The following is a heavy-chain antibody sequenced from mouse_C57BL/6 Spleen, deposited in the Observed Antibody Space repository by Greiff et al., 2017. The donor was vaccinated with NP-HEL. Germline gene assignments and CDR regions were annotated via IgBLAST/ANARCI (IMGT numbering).Heavy chain of an antibody. CDR1: GFSLTSYG. D-gene: IGHD2-3*01. V-gene: IGHV2-6-1*01. Sequence: QVQLQQPGPGLVAPSQSLSITCTVSGFSLTSYGVHWVRQPPGKGLEWLVVIWSDGSTTYNSALNSRLSISKDNSKSQVFLKMNSLQTDDTAMYYCARQSYDYDAMDYWGQGTSVTVSS. CDR3: ARQSYDYDAMDY. CDR2: IWSDGST. J-gene: IGHJ4*01.